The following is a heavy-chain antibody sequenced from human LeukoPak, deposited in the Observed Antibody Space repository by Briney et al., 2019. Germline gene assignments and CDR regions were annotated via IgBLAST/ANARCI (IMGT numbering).Heavy chain of an antibody. Sequence: ASVRVSCKASGYTFTNYGMSWVRQAPGQGLEGMGWISAYNGNTNYAQKLQGRVTMTTDTSTSTAYMELRSLRSDDTAVYYCARDRGITMIVVGLFDYWGQGTLVTVSS. D-gene: IGHD3-22*01. CDR3: ARDRGITMIVVGLFDY. V-gene: IGHV1-18*01. CDR1: GYTFTNYG. CDR2: ISAYNGNT. J-gene: IGHJ4*02.